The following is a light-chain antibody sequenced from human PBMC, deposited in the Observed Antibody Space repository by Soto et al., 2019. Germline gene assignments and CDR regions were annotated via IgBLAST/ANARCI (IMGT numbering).Light chain of an antibody. CDR3: SFADAKNVV. J-gene: IGLJ2*01. Sequence: QSALTQPPSASGSPGQSVTISCTGTSSNFISWYQQHPGKAPKLMNFAVNKRPPGVPDRFSGSKSGNTASLTVSGLQAEDEADYYCSFADAKNVVFGGGTKLTVL. CDR1: SSNF. CDR2: AVN. V-gene: IGLV2-8*01.